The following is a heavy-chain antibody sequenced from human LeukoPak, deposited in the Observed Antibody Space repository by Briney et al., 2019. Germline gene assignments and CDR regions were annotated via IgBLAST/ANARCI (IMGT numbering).Heavy chain of an antibody. Sequence: PGGSLRLSCAASGFTFSDYYMSWIRQAPGKGLEWVSYISSSGSTIYYADSVKGRFTISRDNAKNSLYLQMNSLRAEDTAGYFCAKPVVVTAPYVHYYYYMDVWGKGTTVTISS. CDR1: GFTFSDYY. D-gene: IGHD2-21*02. CDR2: ISSSGSTI. V-gene: IGHV3-11*04. J-gene: IGHJ6*03. CDR3: AKPVVVTAPYVHYYYYMDV.